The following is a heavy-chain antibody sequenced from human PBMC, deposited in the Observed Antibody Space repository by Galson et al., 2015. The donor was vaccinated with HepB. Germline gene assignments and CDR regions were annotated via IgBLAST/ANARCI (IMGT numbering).Heavy chain of an antibody. V-gene: IGHV3-30*18. Sequence: SLRLSCAASGFTFSSYGMHWVRQAPGKGLEWVAVISYDGSNKYYADSVKSRFTISRDNSKNTLYLQMNSLRAEDTAVYYCAKDALFSDCTNGVCYNFDYWGQGTLVTVSS. D-gene: IGHD2-8*01. CDR3: AKDALFSDCTNGVCYNFDY. CDR1: GFTFSSYG. J-gene: IGHJ4*02. CDR2: ISYDGSNK.